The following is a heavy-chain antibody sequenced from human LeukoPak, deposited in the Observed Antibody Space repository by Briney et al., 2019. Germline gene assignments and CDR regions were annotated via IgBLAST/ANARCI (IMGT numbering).Heavy chain of an antibody. Sequence: HPGGSLRLSCAASGFIFDDYAMPWVRQAPGKGLEWVSGISWNSGSLAYADSVKGRFTISRDNAKNSLYLQMNSLRTEDTALYYCARGLGGDQGYFDLWGRGTLATVSS. D-gene: IGHD3-10*01. J-gene: IGHJ2*01. CDR2: ISWNSGSL. CDR1: GFIFDDYA. V-gene: IGHV3-9*01. CDR3: ARGLGGDQGYFDL.